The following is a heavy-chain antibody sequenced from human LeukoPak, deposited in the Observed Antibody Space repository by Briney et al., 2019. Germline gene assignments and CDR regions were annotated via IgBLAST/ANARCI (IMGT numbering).Heavy chain of an antibody. CDR3: ARGQTGITIFGVVVPRMDV. V-gene: IGHV3-21*01. CDR2: ISSSSSYI. J-gene: IGHJ6*03. CDR1: GFTFSSYS. Sequence: GGSLRLSCAASGFTFSSYSMNWARQAPGKGLEWVSSISSSSSYIYYADSVKGRFTISRDNAKNSLYLQMNSLRAEDTAVYYCARGQTGITIFGVVVPRMDVWGKGTTVTVSS. D-gene: IGHD3-3*01.